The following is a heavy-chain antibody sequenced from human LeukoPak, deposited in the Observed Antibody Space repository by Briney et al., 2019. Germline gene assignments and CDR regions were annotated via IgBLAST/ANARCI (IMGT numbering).Heavy chain of an antibody. Sequence: PGGSLRLSCAASGFTFSSYGLHWVRQAPGKGLEWVADIWYDGSNKYYADSVKGRFTISRDNSKNTLYLQMNSLRAEDTAVYYCARVRGYSGSTYYYYGMDVWGQGTTVTVSS. CDR3: ARVRGYSGSTYYYYGMDV. CDR1: GFTFSSYG. D-gene: IGHD1-26*01. CDR2: IWYDGSNK. J-gene: IGHJ6*02. V-gene: IGHV3-33*01.